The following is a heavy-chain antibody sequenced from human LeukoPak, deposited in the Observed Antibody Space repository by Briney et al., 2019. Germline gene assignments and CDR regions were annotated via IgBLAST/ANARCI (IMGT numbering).Heavy chain of an antibody. CDR1: GGSISSYY. J-gene: IGHJ6*02. CDR2: IYYSGST. CDR3: ARDRGYYDFWSGYYRSYYYYGMDV. D-gene: IGHD3-3*01. Sequence: SETLSLTCTVSGGSISSYYWSWIRQPPGKGLEWIGYIYYSGSTNYNPSLKSRVTISVDTSKNQFSLKLSFVTAADTAVYYCARDRGYYDFWSGYYRSYYYYGMDVWGQGTTVTVSS. V-gene: IGHV4-59*01.